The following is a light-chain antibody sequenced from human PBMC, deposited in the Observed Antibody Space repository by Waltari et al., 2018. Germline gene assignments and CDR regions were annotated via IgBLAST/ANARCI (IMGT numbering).Light chain of an antibody. J-gene: IGLJ2*01. V-gene: IGLV2-14*03. Sequence: QSALTQPASASGSPGQSITISCPGSSSDLGPSPHVSWYQHHPDQSPTLILHNVARPSGVSNRFSGSKSGNTASLTISGLQAEDEGDYYCSSFTTSHTLVFGGGTKLTVL. CDR3: SSFTTSHTLV. CDR2: NV. CDR1: SSDLGPSPH.